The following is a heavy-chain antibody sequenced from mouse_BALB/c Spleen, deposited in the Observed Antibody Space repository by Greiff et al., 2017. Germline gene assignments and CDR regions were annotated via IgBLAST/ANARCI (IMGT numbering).Heavy chain of an antibody. CDR2: ISSGSSTI. CDR1: GFTFSSFG. D-gene: IGHD2-10*02. V-gene: IGHV5-17*02. Sequence: EVQGVESGGGLVQPGGSRKLSCAASGFTFSSFGMHWVRQAPEKGLEWVAYISSGSSTIYYADTVKGRFTISRDNPKNTLFLQMTSLRSEDTAMYYCAVWTYYFDYWGQGTTLTVSS. J-gene: IGHJ2*01. CDR3: AVWTYYFDY.